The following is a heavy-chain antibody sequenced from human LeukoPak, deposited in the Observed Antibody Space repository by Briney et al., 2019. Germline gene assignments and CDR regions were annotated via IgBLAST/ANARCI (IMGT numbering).Heavy chain of an antibody. CDR2: VSTSGST. CDR1: GESITDYY. D-gene: IGHD2/OR15-2a*01. V-gene: IGHV4-4*07. Sequence: SETLSLTCTVSGESITDYYWTWIRQPAGKRLQWIGRVSTSGSTSYNPSLKSRLTMSVDTSKNQFSLKLSSVTAADTAVYFCARGKENNSWTAGLVDYWGQGTLVTVSS. J-gene: IGHJ4*02. CDR3: ARGKENNSWTAGLVDY.